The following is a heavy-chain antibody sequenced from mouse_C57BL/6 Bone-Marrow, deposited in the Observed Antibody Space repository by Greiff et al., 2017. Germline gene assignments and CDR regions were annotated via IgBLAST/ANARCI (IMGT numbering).Heavy chain of an antibody. CDR1: GYTFTSYW. Sequence: QVQLQQSGAELVRPGSSVKLSCKASGYTFTSYWMHWVKQRPIQGLEWIGNIDPSDSETHYNQKFKDKATLTVDKSSSTAYMQLSSLTSEDSAVYYCARGGYYDVAWFAYWGQGTLVTVSA. CDR2: IDPSDSET. V-gene: IGHV1-52*01. D-gene: IGHD2-4*01. CDR3: ARGGYYDVAWFAY. J-gene: IGHJ3*01.